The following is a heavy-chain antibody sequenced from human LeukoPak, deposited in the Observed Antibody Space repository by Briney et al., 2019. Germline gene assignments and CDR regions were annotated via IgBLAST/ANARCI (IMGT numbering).Heavy chain of an antibody. CDR3: ARVLEAASFDY. J-gene: IGHJ4*02. CDR1: GFTFSSYS. Sequence: GGSLRLSCAASGFTFSSYSMNWVRQAPGKGLEWVSYISASSNTIYYADSVRGRFTMSRDNAKNSLYLQMNSLRAEDTAVYYCARVLEAASFDYWGQGTPVTVSS. D-gene: IGHD6-13*01. V-gene: IGHV3-48*04. CDR2: ISASSNTI.